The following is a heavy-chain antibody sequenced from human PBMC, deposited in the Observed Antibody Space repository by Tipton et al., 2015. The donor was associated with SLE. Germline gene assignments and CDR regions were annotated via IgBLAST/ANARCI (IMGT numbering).Heavy chain of an antibody. J-gene: IGHJ3*02. Sequence: TLSLTCAVYGGSFSGYYWSWIRQPPGKGLEWIGEINHSRSTNYNPSLKSRVTISVDTSKNQFSLKLSSVTAADTAVYYCAREGNYYDSSGPFDIWGQGTMVTVSS. CDR1: GGSFSGYY. V-gene: IGHV4-34*01. D-gene: IGHD3-22*01. CDR2: INHSRST. CDR3: AREGNYYDSSGPFDI.